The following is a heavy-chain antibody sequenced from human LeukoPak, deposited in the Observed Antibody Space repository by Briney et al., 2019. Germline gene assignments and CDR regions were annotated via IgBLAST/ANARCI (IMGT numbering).Heavy chain of an antibody. V-gene: IGHV4-34*01. J-gene: IGHJ6*03. CDR2: INHSGST. CDR1: GGSFSGYY. CDR3: ATVTESYDSGRRHNYYYYYMDV. Sequence: SETLSLTCAVYGGSFSGYYWSWIRQPPGKGLEWIGEINHSGSTNYNPSLTSRVPISVDTSKNQYSLKLSSVTAADTAVYYYATVTESYDSGRRHNYYYYYMDVWGKGTTVTISS. D-gene: IGHD3-10*01.